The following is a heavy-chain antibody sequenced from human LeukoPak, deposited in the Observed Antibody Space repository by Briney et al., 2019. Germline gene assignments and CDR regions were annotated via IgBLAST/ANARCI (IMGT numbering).Heavy chain of an antibody. CDR2: INPNSGGT. CDR1: GYTFTGYY. D-gene: IGHD6-13*01. J-gene: IGHJ4*02. CDR3: VRRIAAAGTDDY. V-gene: IGHV1-2*02. Sequence: ASVKVSCKASGYTFTGYYMHWVRQAPGQGLEWMGWINPNSGGTNYAQKFQGRVTMTRDTSISTAYMELSRLRSDDTAVYYCVRRIAAAGTDDYWGQGTLVTVSS.